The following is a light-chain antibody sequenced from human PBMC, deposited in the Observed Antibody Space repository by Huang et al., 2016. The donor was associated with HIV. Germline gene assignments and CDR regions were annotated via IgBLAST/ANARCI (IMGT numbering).Light chain of an antibody. Sequence: EIVLTQSPGTLSLSPVERATLSCRASQSVSSSYLAWYQQKPGQAPRRLFYGASSRDTGIPDRFSGSGSGTDFTLTISRLEPEDFAVYYCQQYDSSPWTFGQGTKVEIK. CDR2: GAS. V-gene: IGKV3-20*01. CDR1: QSVSSSY. CDR3: QQYDSSPWT. J-gene: IGKJ1*01.